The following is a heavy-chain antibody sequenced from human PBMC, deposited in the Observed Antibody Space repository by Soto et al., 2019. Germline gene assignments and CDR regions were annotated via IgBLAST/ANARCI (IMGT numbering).Heavy chain of an antibody. J-gene: IGHJ4*02. CDR2: IYYSGST. V-gene: IGHV4-59*01. Sequence: SETLSLTCTVSGGSISSYYWSWIRQPPGKGLEWIGYIYYSGSTNYNPSLKSRVTISVDTSKNQFSLKLSSVTAADTAVYYCARVGDFWSGSLDYWGQGTLVTV. CDR1: GGSISSYY. D-gene: IGHD3-3*01. CDR3: ARVGDFWSGSLDY.